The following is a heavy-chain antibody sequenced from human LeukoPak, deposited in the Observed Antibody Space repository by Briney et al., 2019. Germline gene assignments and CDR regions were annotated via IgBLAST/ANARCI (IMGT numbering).Heavy chain of an antibody. V-gene: IGHV1-46*01. D-gene: IGHD3-22*01. CDR1: GYTFTSYY. Sequence: ASVKVSCKASGYTFTSYYMHWVRQAPGQALEWMGIINPSGGSTSYAQKFQGRVTMTRDTSTSTVYMELSSLRSEDTAVYYCARDPYYYDSSGYSRYFDYWGQGTLVTVSS. CDR3: ARDPYYYDSSGYSRYFDY. J-gene: IGHJ4*02. CDR2: INPSGGST.